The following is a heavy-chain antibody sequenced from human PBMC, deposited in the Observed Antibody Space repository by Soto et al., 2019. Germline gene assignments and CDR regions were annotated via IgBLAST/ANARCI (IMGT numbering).Heavy chain of an antibody. V-gene: IGHV4-61*01. J-gene: IGHJ4*02. CDR3: ARRSALPYYYGSGSYSGEY. D-gene: IGHD3-10*01. CDR2: IYYSGST. CDR1: GGSVSSGSYY. Sequence: SETLSLTCTVSGGSVSSGSYYWSWIRQPPGKGLEWIGYIYYSGSTNYNPSLKSRVTISVDTSKNQFSLKLSSVTAADTAVYYCARRSALPYYYGSGSYSGEYWDQGNLVTVSS.